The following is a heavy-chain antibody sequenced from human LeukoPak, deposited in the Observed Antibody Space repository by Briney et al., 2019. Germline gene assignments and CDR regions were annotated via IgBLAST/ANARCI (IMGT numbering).Heavy chain of an antibody. CDR1: GFTFSSSW. Sequence: PGGSLRLSCAASGFTFSSSWMHWVRQAPGKGLVWVSRISIDGSSTSYADSVKGRFTISRDTAKNTLYLQMNSLRAEDTAVYYCARGARALVTYWGQGTLVTVSS. CDR2: ISIDGSST. D-gene: IGHD1-26*01. J-gene: IGHJ4*02. V-gene: IGHV3-74*01. CDR3: ARGARALVTY.